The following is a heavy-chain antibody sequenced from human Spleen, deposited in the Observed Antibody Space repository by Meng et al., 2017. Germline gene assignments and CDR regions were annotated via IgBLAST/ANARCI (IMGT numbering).Heavy chain of an antibody. CDR1: GYTFTTYF. Sequence: QVQLVESGAEGMKPGASVKVSCRASGYTFTTYFLHWVRQAPGQGLEWLATINCNNGGTAYAQRFRGRVTLTRDMSTSTVYMELSSLGSDDTAVYYCAREKSPGHFDYLGQGILVTVSS. CDR3: AREKSPGHFDY. V-gene: IGHV1-46*01. CDR2: INCNNGGT. J-gene: IGHJ4*02.